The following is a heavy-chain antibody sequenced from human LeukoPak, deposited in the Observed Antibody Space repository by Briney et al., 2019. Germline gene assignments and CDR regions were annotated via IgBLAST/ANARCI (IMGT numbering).Heavy chain of an antibody. D-gene: IGHD6-19*01. Sequence: ASVKVSCKASRYTFTGYYMHWVRQAPRQGLEWMGWINPNSGGTNYAQKSKGRVTITRDTSISAAYMELSRLRSDDTAVYYCARGNAVAGTGHWFDLWGQGTVVTVSS. J-gene: IGHJ5*02. CDR3: ARGNAVAGTGHWFDL. CDR1: RYTFTGYY. CDR2: INPNSGGT. V-gene: IGHV1-2*02.